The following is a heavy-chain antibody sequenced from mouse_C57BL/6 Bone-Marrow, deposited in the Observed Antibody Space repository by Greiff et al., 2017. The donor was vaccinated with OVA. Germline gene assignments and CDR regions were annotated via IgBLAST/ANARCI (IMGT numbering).Heavy chain of an antibody. V-gene: IGHV10-1*01. D-gene: IGHD2-4*01. CDR3: MRHEDYEGYFDY. J-gene: IGHJ2*01. CDR2: IRSKSNNYAT. Sequence: EVKLLESGGGLVQPKGSLQLSCAASGFSFNTYALNWVRQAPGKGLEWVARIRSKSNNYATYYADSVKDRFTISRDDSESMLYLQMNNLKTEDTAIYYCMRHEDYEGYFDYWGQGTTLTVSS. CDR1: GFSFNTYA.